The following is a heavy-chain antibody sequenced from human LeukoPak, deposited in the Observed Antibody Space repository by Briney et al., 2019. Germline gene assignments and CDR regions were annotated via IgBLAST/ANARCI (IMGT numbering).Heavy chain of an antibody. Sequence: PGGSLRLSRAVSGVSFGPIAMSCVRQAPGKGLEWVSGIGDDGGTHYTASVKGRFSISRDNSKNTLYLQMNSLRAEDTAIYYCAKDLHDWSGIDYWGQGTLVTVSS. CDR1: GVSFGPIA. CDR3: AKDLHDWSGIDY. V-gene: IGHV3-23*01. CDR2: IGDDGGT. D-gene: IGHD3-3*01. J-gene: IGHJ4*02.